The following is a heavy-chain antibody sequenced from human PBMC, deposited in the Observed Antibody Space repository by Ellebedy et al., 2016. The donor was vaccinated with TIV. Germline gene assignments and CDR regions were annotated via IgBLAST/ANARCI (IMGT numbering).Heavy chain of an antibody. D-gene: IGHD2-21*02. J-gene: IGHJ6*02. CDR1: GYTLTEVT. CDR3: GTGDWTFLGMDV. CDR2: IDPEDGKT. Sequence: ASVKVSXXVSGYTLTEVTIHWVRQAPGKGLEWMGGIDPEDGKTIYAQKFQGRVIMTEDTFTDTAYLELSSLRSEDSAVYYCGTGDWTFLGMDVWGPGTTVTVSS. V-gene: IGHV1-24*01.